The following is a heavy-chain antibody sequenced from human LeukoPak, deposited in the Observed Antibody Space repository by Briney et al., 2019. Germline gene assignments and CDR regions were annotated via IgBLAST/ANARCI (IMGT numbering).Heavy chain of an antibody. J-gene: IGHJ4*02. CDR3: AKDCVDYYDSSGYYRGAFDY. CDR2: ISGSGGST. V-gene: IGHV3-23*01. CDR1: GFTFSSYA. Sequence: GGSLRLSCAASGFTFSSYAMSWVRQAPGKGLEWVSAISGSGGSTYYADSVKGRFTISRDNSKNTLYLQMNSLRAEDTAVYYCAKDCVDYYDSSGYYRGAFDYWGQGTLVTVSS. D-gene: IGHD3-22*01.